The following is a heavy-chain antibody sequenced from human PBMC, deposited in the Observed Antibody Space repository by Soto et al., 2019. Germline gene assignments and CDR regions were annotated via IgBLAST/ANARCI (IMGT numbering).Heavy chain of an antibody. CDR2: MNPNSGNT. V-gene: IGHV1-8*01. CDR1: GYTFTSYD. J-gene: IGHJ6*02. CDR3: ASNHLGYCSGGSCYSGGMDV. D-gene: IGHD2-15*01. Sequence: GASVKVSCKASGYTFTSYDINWVRQATGQGLEWMGWMNPNSGNTGYAQKFQGRVTMTRNTSISTAYMELSSLRSEDTAVYYCASNHLGYCSGGSCYSGGMDVWGQGTTVTVYS.